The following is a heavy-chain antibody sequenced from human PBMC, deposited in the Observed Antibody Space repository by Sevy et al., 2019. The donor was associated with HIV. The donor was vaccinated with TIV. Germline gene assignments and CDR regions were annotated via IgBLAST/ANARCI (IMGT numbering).Heavy chain of an antibody. CDR2: IYYSGST. D-gene: IGHD5-12*01. Sequence: SETLSLTCTVSGGSISSYYWSWIRQPPGKGLEWIGYIYYSGSTNYNPSLKSRVTISVDTSKNQFSLKLSSVTAADTAVYYCASGGTGDGYNFVYWGQGTLVTVSS. CDR3: ASGGTGDGYNFVY. CDR1: GGSISSYY. J-gene: IGHJ4*02. V-gene: IGHV4-59*01.